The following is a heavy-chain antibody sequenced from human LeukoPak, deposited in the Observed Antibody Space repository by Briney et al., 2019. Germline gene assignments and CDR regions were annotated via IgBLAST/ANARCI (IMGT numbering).Heavy chain of an antibody. D-gene: IGHD5-12*01. Sequence: ASVKVSCKVSGYTLTELSMHWVRQAPGKGLEWMGGFDPEDGETIYAQKFQGGVTMTEDTSTDTAYMELSSLRSEDTAVYYCATAARLVFYYYGMDVWGQGTTVTVSS. J-gene: IGHJ6*02. CDR3: ATAARLVFYYYGMDV. CDR2: FDPEDGET. V-gene: IGHV1-24*01. CDR1: GYTLTELS.